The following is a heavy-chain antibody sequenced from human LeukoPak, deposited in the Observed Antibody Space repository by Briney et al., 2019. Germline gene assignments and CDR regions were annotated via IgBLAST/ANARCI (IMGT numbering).Heavy chain of an antibody. J-gene: IGHJ4*02. CDR1: GFTFDDYG. D-gene: IGHD3-16*01. CDR3: AIGDISSRHRGSFDD. Sequence: GGSLRLSCAASGFTFDDYGMHWVRQAPGKGLEWVSGISWNSGSIGYVDSVKGRFTISRDNAKNSLYLQMNSLRAEDMALYYCAIGDISSRHRGSFDDWGQGTLVTVSS. V-gene: IGHV3-9*03. CDR2: ISWNSGSI.